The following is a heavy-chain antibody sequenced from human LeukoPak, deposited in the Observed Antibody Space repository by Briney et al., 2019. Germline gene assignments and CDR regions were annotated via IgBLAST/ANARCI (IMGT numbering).Heavy chain of an antibody. D-gene: IGHD3-10*01. CDR1: GGTFSSYA. CDR3: ARGGVFGSGTPPDY. CDR2: IIPIFGTA. Sequence: SVKVSCKASGGTFSSYAISWVRQAPGQGLEWMGGIIPIFGTANYAQKFQGRVTITADESTSTAYMELSSLRSEDTAVYYCARGGVFGSGTPPDYWGQGTLVTVSS. J-gene: IGHJ4*02. V-gene: IGHV1-69*13.